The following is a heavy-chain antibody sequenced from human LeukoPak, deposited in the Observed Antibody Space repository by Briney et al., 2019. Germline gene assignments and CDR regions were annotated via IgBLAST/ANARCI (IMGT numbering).Heavy chain of an antibody. D-gene: IGHD4-23*01. CDR3: ARDYGGNDGGDYFDY. CDR1: GFTFSSYE. J-gene: IGHJ4*02. Sequence: GGSLRLSCAASGFTFSSYELNWVRQAPGKGLEWVSYISSSGSTIYYADSVKGRFTISRDNAKNTLYLQMNSPRAEDTAVYYCARDYGGNDGGDYFDYWGQGTLVTVSS. V-gene: IGHV3-48*03. CDR2: ISSSGSTI.